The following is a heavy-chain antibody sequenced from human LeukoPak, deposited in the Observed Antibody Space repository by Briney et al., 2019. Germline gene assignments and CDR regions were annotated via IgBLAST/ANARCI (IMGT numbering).Heavy chain of an antibody. D-gene: IGHD6-13*01. CDR3: AREAGVAAAVHFDY. CDR1: GGSSDYY. Sequence: PSETLSLTCTVSGGSSDYYWGWIRQPPGKGLECIGSVYYGGSTYYNPSLRSRVTISVDTSKNQFSLKLTSVTTADTAVYYCAREAGVAAAVHFDYWGQGSLVTVSS. V-gene: IGHV4-39*07. CDR2: VYYGGST. J-gene: IGHJ4*02.